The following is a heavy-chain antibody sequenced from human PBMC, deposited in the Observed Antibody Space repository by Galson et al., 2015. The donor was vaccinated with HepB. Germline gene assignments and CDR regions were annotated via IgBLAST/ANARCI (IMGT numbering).Heavy chain of an antibody. CDR2: FDPEDGET. J-gene: IGHJ3*02. CDR3: ATSRGVDCTGGVCYAFDI. V-gene: IGHV1-24*01. D-gene: IGHD2-8*02. CDR1: GYTLTELS. Sequence: SVKVSCKVSGYTLTELSMHWVRQAPGKGLEWMGGFDPEDGETIYAQKFQGRVTMTEDTSTDTAYMELSSLRSEDTAVYYCATSRGVDCTGGVCYAFDIWGQGTMVTVSS.